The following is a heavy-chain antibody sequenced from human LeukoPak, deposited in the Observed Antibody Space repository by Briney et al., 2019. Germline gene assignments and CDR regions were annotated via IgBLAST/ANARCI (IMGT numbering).Heavy chain of an antibody. CDR3: ARGSGYYDFWSGYAAPLDYYYYYGMDV. Sequence: GASVKVSCKASGYTFTSYGINWVRQATGQGLEWMGWMNPNSGNTGYAQKFQGRVTMTRNTSISTAYMELSSLRSEDTAVYYCARGSGYYDFWSGYAAPLDYYYYYGMDVWGQGTTVTVSS. V-gene: IGHV1-8*02. CDR1: GYTFTSYG. J-gene: IGHJ6*02. CDR2: MNPNSGNT. D-gene: IGHD3-3*01.